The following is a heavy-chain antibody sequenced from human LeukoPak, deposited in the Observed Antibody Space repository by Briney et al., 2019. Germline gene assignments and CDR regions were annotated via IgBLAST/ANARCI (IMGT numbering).Heavy chain of an antibody. V-gene: IGHV3-74*01. Sequence: GGSLRLSCAASGFTFSAYWMHWVRQAPGKGLVWVSRVKYDGSTTAYADSVKGRFTISRDNTRNILYLEMNSLRVEDRAVYYCARDLYWLFFDYWGQGALVTVSS. J-gene: IGHJ4*02. D-gene: IGHD3/OR15-3a*01. CDR1: GFTFSAYW. CDR2: VKYDGSTT. CDR3: ARDLYWLFFDY.